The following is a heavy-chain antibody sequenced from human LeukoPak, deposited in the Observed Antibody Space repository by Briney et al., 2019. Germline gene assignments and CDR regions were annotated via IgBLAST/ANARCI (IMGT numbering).Heavy chain of an antibody. Sequence: GGSLRLSCAASGFTFSSYSMDWVSQAPGKGLEWVSYISSSSSTIYYADSVKGRFTISRDNAKNSLYLQMNSLRDEDTAVYYCARVMFYSGSYYYYGMDVWGQGTTVTVSS. CDR3: ARVMFYSGSYYYYGMDV. V-gene: IGHV3-48*02. J-gene: IGHJ6*02. CDR1: GFTFSSYS. CDR2: ISSSSSTI. D-gene: IGHD1-26*01.